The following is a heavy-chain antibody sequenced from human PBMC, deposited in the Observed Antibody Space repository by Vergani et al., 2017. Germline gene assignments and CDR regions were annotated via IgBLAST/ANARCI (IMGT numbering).Heavy chain of an antibody. CDR3: ARDRSGYYDFWSGYFGFDY. CDR2: ISAYNGNT. Sequence: QVQLVQSGAEVKKPGASVKVSCKASGYTFTSYGISWVRQAPGQGLEWMGWISAYNGNTNYAKKLQGRVTMTTDTSTSTAYMELSSLRSEDTAVYYCARDRSGYYDFWSGYFGFDYWGQGTLVTVSS. J-gene: IGHJ4*02. D-gene: IGHD3-3*01. V-gene: IGHV1-18*01. CDR1: GYTFTSYG.